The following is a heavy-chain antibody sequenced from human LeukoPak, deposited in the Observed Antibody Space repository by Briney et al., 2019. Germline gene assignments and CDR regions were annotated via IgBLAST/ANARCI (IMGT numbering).Heavy chain of an antibody. D-gene: IGHD6-13*01. CDR2: IKQDGSEK. CDR3: ARDRISAAAGTDYGMDV. J-gene: IGHJ6*02. Sequence: GGSLRLSCAASGFTFSSYGMHWVRQAPGKGLEWVANIKQDGSEKYYVDSVKGRFTISRDNAKNSLYLQMNSLRAEDTAVYYCARDRISAAAGTDYGMDVWGQGTTVTVSS. V-gene: IGHV3-7*01. CDR1: GFTFSSYG.